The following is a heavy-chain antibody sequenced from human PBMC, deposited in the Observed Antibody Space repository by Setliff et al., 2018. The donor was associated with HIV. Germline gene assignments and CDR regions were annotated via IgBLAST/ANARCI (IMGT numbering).Heavy chain of an antibody. CDR1: GYSFMSYW. J-gene: IGHJ3*02. Sequence: PGESLKISCKASGYSFMSYWIGWVRQMPGKGLEWMGIIYPGDSDTKYSPSFQGQVTISADKSITTAYLQWSSLKASDTAMYYCARRFGFDSAGYSGDEFDIWGQGTTVTVSS. V-gene: IGHV5-51*01. CDR3: ARRFGFDSAGYSGDEFDI. D-gene: IGHD3-22*01. CDR2: IYPGDSDT.